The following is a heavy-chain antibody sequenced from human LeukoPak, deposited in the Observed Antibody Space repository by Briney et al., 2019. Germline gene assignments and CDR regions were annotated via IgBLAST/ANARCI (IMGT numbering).Heavy chain of an antibody. CDR1: GGSFSGYY. CDR3: ARMWRAMVRGVNPPGDY. D-gene: IGHD3-10*01. CDR2: ISHSGST. J-gene: IGHJ4*02. V-gene: IGHV4-34*01. Sequence: SETLSLTCAVYGGSFSGYYWSWIRQPPGKGLEWIGEISHSGSTNYNPSLKSRVTISVDTSKNQFSLKLSSVTAADTAVYYCARMWRAMVRGVNPPGDYWGQGTLVTVSS.